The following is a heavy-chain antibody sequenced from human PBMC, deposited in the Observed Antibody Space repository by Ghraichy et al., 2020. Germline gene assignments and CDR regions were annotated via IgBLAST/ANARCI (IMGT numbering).Heavy chain of an antibody. V-gene: IGHV3-23*01. Sequence: GGSLRLSCAASGFTVNTFAMAWVRQTPEKGLEWVSSISGAGGSTYYADSVEGRFTISKDNSKNILYLEMNSLRVEDTAVYYCAKEPHQILFDCFEYWGQGTQVTVSS. CDR1: GFTVNTFA. J-gene: IGHJ4*02. CDR2: ISGAGGST. D-gene: IGHD2-21*01. CDR3: AKEPHQILFDCFEY.